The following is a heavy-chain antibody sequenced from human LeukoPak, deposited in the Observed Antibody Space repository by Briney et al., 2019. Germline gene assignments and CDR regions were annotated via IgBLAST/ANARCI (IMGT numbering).Heavy chain of an antibody. CDR3: ARGLVVPAAMLSYYYYMDV. D-gene: IGHD2-2*01. Sequence: PSETLSLTCAVYGGSFSGYYWSWIRQPPGKGLEWIREINHSGSTNYNPSLKSRVTISVDTSKNQFSLKLSSVTAADTAVYYCARGLVVPAAMLSYYYYMDVWGKGTTVTVSS. J-gene: IGHJ6*03. CDR2: INHSGST. V-gene: IGHV4-34*01. CDR1: GGSFSGYY.